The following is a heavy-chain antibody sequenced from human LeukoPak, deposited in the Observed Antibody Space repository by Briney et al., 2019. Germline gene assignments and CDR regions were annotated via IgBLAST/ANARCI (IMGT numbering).Heavy chain of an antibody. CDR3: ARDQMVVATFTLDAFDI. D-gene: IGHD5-24*01. J-gene: IGHJ3*02. V-gene: IGHV1-18*01. CDR1: GYTFTSYG. CDR2: ISAYNGNT. Sequence: ASVKVSCKASGYTFTSYGISWVRQAPGQGLEWMGWISAYNGNTNYAQKLQGRVTITADESTSTAYMELSSLRSEDTAVYYCARDQMVVATFTLDAFDIWGQGTMVTVSS.